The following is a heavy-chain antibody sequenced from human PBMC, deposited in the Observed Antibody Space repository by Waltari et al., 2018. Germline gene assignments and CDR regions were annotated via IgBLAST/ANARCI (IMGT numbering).Heavy chain of an antibody. CDR2: INPNSGGT. V-gene: IGHV1-2*02. CDR1: GYTFTGYY. CDR3: AXAGSSSXXSXYYYMDV. D-gene: IGHD6-13*01. J-gene: IGHJ6*03. Sequence: QVQLVQSGAEVKXPGASVKVSCXXSGYTFTGYYMHWVRQAPGQGLEWMGWINPNSGGTNYXQKFQGRVTMTRDXSISTAYMELXRLRSDDTAVYYCAXAGSSSXXSXYYYMDVWGKGTTXXXSS.